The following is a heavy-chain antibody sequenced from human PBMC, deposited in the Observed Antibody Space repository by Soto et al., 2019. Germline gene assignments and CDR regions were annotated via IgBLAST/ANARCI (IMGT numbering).Heavy chain of an antibody. CDR2: VSYSGRT. Sequence: PSETLSLTCTVSGGSINNYYWNWIRQPPGKGLEWIGYVSYSGRTNYNPSLKSRVNMLVDKSKNQFSLNLTSVTAADTAVYYCARLQYTVVTALDVWGQGTMVTV. D-gene: IGHD4-17*01. V-gene: IGHV4-59*03. CDR1: GGSINNYY. J-gene: IGHJ3*01. CDR3: ARLQYTVVTALDV.